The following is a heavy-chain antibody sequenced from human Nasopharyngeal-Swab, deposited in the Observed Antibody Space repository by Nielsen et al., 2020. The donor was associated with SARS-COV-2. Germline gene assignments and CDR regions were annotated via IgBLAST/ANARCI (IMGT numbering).Heavy chain of an antibody. CDR1: GFTFSNFD. J-gene: IGHJ3*02. Sequence: ESLKISCTASGFTFSNFDMHWVRQRPGKGLEWVSGIGTAGNPYPPGSVKGQFTISRENANNSLYLQMDSLRAGDTAVYYCARRGFSNGFDMWGQGTMVTVSS. V-gene: IGHV3-13*05. D-gene: IGHD3-10*01. CDR2: IGTAGNP. CDR3: ARRGFSNGFDM.